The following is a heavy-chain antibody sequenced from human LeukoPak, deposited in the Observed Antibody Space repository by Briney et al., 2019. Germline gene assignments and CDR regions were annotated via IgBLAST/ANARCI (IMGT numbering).Heavy chain of an antibody. Sequence: GGSLRLSCAASGFTFSDYYMSWIRQAPGKGLEWVSYISSSGSTMYYADSVKGRFTISRDNAKNSLYLQMNSLRAEDTAVYYCARDLRRVSRFLEWSPADLYYYYGMDVWGQGTTVTVSS. CDR1: GFTFSDYY. CDR2: ISSSGSTM. D-gene: IGHD3-3*01. CDR3: ARDLRRVSRFLEWSPADLYYYYGMDV. V-gene: IGHV3-11*04. J-gene: IGHJ6*02.